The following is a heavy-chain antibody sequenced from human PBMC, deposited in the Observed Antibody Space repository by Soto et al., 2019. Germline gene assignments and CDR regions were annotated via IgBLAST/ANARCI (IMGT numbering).Heavy chain of an antibody. D-gene: IGHD3-3*01. CDR3: ARELYDFWSGYFRYYYGMDV. J-gene: IGHJ6*02. CDR2: INAGNGNT. CDR1: GYTFTSYA. Sequence: ASVKVSCKASGYTFTSYAMHWVRQAPGQRLEWMGWINAGNGNTKYSQKFQGRVTITRDTSASTAYMELSSLRSEDTAVYYCARELYDFWSGYFRYYYGMDVWGQGTTVTVSS. V-gene: IGHV1-3*01.